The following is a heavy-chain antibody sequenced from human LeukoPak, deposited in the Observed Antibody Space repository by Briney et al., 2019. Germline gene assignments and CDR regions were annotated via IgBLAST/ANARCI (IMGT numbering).Heavy chain of an antibody. J-gene: IGHJ4*02. Sequence: GGSLRLSCAASGFTFSSYAMSWVRQAPGKGLEWVSAISGSGGSTYYADSVKGRFTISRDNSKNTLYLQMNSLRAEDTAVYYCAKDAGLQWLVPYYFDYWGQGTLVTVSS. V-gene: IGHV3-23*01. D-gene: IGHD6-19*01. CDR2: ISGSGGST. CDR1: GFTFSSYA. CDR3: AKDAGLQWLVPYYFDY.